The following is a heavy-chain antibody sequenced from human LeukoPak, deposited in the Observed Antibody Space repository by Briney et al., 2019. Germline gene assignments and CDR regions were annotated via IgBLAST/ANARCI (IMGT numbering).Heavy chain of an antibody. D-gene: IGHD3-10*01. CDR1: EFNFEKFA. CDR3: ARGTTVIRGVLLDF. CDR2: ISSSSTMI. J-gene: IGHJ4*02. Sequence: GGSLRLSCAASEFNFEKFAMNWVRQAPGKGLEWLSYISSSSTMIEYADSVKGRFTISRDNAKNSLYLQMSSLKGEDTAVYYCARGTTVIRGVLLDFWGQGTQVIVSS. V-gene: IGHV3-48*01.